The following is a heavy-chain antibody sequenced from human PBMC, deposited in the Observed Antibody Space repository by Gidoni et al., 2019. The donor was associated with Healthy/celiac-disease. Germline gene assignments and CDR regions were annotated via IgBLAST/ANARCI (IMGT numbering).Heavy chain of an antibody. J-gene: IGHJ4*02. D-gene: IGHD6-19*01. CDR2: SSGSGGST. Sequence: EVQLLESGGGLVQPGGSLRLSCAASGFTFSSYAMGWVRQALGKGLEWVSASSGSGGSTYYADSVKGRFTSSRDKSKNTLYLQMNSLGAEDTAVYYCAKVRYSSGWYSRGFDYWGQGTLVTVSS. CDR3: AKVRYSSGWYSRGFDY. V-gene: IGHV3-23*01. CDR1: GFTFSSYA.